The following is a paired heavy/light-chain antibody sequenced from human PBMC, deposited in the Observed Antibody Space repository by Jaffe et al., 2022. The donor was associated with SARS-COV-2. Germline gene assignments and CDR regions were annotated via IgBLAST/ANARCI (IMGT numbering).Light chain of an antibody. CDR2: DIS. CDR3: QHRSN. Sequence: EIVLTQSPASLSLSPGERVTLSCRASQSISNYLAWYQQKPGQPPRLLIYDISNRATGVSARFSGSGSGTDFSLTISSLEFGDSGVYYCQHRSNFGGGTKVGI. V-gene: IGKV3-11*01. CDR1: QSISNY. J-gene: IGKJ4*01.
Heavy chain of an antibody. J-gene: IGHJ4*02. CDR1: GFTFDNFW. D-gene: IGHD6-19*01. CDR2: IKHDGSEQ. Sequence: EVQLVESGGGLVQPGGSRRLSCAASGFTFDNFWMRWVRQAPGKGLEWVAHIKHDGSEQYYGDSVRGRFTISRDNGKNTLYLEMSSLRGDDTAVYYCARDRGWDQMDYWGQGTLVAVSS. CDR3: ARDRGWDQMDY. V-gene: IGHV3-7*01.